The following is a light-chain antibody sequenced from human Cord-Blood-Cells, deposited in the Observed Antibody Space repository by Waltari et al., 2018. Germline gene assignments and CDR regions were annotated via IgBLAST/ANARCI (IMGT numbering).Light chain of an antibody. CDR1: HGVSSY. Sequence: EIVLTQSPATLSLSPGERATLSCRASHGVSSYLAGYQQKSGQAPSLLLYDACNRATGIPARISGRGAATDFTFTISSLEPEDVAVYYWQQRSNGPVLTFGGGTKVEIK. CDR3: QQRSNGPVLT. J-gene: IGKJ4*01. V-gene: IGKV3-11*01. CDR2: DAC.